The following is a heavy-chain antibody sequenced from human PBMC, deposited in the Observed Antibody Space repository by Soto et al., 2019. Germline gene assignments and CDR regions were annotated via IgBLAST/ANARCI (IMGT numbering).Heavy chain of an antibody. CDR3: ARGRPQKGGYCSSTSCYSYYYYYMDV. CDR2: IYYSGST. V-gene: IGHV4-59*01. CDR1: GCSISSYY. J-gene: IGHJ6*03. D-gene: IGHD2-2*01. Sequence: SETLSLTCTVSGCSISSYYWSWIRQPPGKGLEWIGYIYYSGSTNYNTSLKSRVTISVDTSKNQFSLKLSSVTAADTAVYYCARGRPQKGGYCSSTSCYSYYYYYMDVWGKGTTVTVSS.